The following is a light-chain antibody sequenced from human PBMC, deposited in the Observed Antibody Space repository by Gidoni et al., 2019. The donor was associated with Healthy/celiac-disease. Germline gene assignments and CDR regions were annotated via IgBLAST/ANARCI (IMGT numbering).Light chain of an antibody. CDR2: EVS. V-gene: IGLV2-8*01. Sequence: QSFLSPPPSAFVPPLQSVTISCTGTSSDVGGYNYVSWYQQHPGKAPKLMIYEVSKRPSGVPDRFSGSKSGNTASLTVSGLQAEDEADYYCSSYAGSNNVVFGGGTKLTVL. J-gene: IGLJ2*01. CDR1: SSDVGGYNY. CDR3: SSYAGSNNVV.